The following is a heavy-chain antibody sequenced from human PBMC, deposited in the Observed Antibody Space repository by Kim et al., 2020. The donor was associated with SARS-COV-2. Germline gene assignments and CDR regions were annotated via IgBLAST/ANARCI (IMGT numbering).Heavy chain of an antibody. D-gene: IGHD2-15*01. Sequence: PSLKSRVTRSVETSKNQFSLQLTSVTAADTAIYYCAREGYFDGGSFFFDSWGQGTLVTVSS. CDR3: AREGYFDGGSFFFDS. V-gene: IGHV4-4*07. J-gene: IGHJ4*02.